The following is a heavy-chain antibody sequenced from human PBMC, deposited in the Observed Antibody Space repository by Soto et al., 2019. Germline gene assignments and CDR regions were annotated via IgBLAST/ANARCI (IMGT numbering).Heavy chain of an antibody. CDR3: ARGGVMGATVMDY. CDR2: ISYDGSNK. J-gene: IGHJ4*02. Sequence: VQLVESGGGVVQPGRSLRLSCAASGFTFSSYAMHWVRQAPGKGLEWVAVISYDGSNKYYADSVKGRFTISRDNSKNTLYLQMNSLRAEDTAVYYCARGGVMGATVMDYWGQGTLVTVSS. D-gene: IGHD1-26*01. CDR1: GFTFSSYA. V-gene: IGHV3-30-3*01.